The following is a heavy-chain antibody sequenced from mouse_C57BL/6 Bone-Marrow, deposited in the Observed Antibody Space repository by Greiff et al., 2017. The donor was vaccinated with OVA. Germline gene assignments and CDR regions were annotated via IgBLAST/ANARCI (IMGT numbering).Heavy chain of an antibody. D-gene: IGHD2-4*01. Sequence: EVNLVESGGGLVKPGGSLKLSCAASGFTFSSYAMSWVRQTPEKRLEWVATISDGGSYTYYPDNVKGRFTISRDNAKNNLYLQMSHLKSEDTAMYYCARLGYDYDEGYYFDYWGQGTTLTVSS. CDR1: GFTFSSYA. CDR3: ARLGYDYDEGYYFDY. CDR2: ISDGGSYT. V-gene: IGHV5-4*03. J-gene: IGHJ2*01.